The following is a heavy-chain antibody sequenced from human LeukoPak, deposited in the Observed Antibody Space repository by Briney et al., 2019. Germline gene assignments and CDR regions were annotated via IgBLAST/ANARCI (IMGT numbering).Heavy chain of an antibody. J-gene: IGHJ4*02. CDR3: ARHDILTGYYSY. CDR2: INHSGST. V-gene: IGHV4-34*01. D-gene: IGHD3-9*01. Sequence: SETLSLTCAVYGGSFSGYYWSWIRQPPGKGLEWIGEINHSGSTNYNPSLKSRVTISVDTSKNQFSLKLSSVTAADTAVYYCARHDILTGYYSYWGQGALVTVSS. CDR1: GGSFSGYY.